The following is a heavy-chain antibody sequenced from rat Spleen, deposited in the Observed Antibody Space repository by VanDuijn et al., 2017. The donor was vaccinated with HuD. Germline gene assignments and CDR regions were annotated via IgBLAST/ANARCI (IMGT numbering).Heavy chain of an antibody. J-gene: IGHJ2*01. Sequence: EVQLVESDGGLVQPGRSLKLSCAASGFTFNYYWMTWIRQVPGKGLEWVASITNASGRTYYPDSVKGRFTISRDTAQNTPYLQMDSLRSEDTATYYCARHRITITGGYFDYWGQGVMVTVSS. CDR1: GFTFNYYW. CDR3: ARHRITITGGYFDY. V-gene: IGHV5-31*01. CDR2: ITNASGRT. D-gene: IGHD1-2*01.